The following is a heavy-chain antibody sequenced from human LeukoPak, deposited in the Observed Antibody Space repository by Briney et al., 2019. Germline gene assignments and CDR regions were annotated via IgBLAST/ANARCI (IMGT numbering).Heavy chain of an antibody. Sequence: PGGSLRLSCAASGITFSGAWMHWVRQAPGKGLVWVSRINDDGSSRRYANSVKGRFTISRDNAKNTLFLQMDGLRAEDTAVYYCARVSGPGMNEYYHLWGQGTLVTVSS. CDR1: GITFSGAW. D-gene: IGHD3-10*01. CDR3: ARVSGPGMNEYYHL. CDR2: INDDGSSR. J-gene: IGHJ1*01. V-gene: IGHV3-74*01.